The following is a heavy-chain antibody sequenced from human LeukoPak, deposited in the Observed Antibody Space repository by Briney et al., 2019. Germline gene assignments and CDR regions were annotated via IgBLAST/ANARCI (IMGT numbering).Heavy chain of an antibody. Sequence: SETLSLTCTVSGGSISSYYWSWIRQPPGKGLEWIGYIYYSGSTNYNPSLKSLATISVDTSKNQFSLKLSSVTAADTAVYYCARDRNHRYYYDSSGSPRYYYYYMDVWGKGTTVTVSS. V-gene: IGHV4-59*01. CDR3: ARDRNHRYYYDSSGSPRYYYYYMDV. J-gene: IGHJ6*03. CDR1: GGSISSYY. CDR2: IYYSGST. D-gene: IGHD3-22*01.